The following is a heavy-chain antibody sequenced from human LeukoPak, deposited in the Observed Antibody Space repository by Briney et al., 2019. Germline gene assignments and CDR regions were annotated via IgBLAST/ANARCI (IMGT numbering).Heavy chain of an antibody. D-gene: IGHD3-10*01. V-gene: IGHV3-21*01. J-gene: IGHJ4*02. CDR2: ISSSSSYI. CDR1: GFTFSSYA. CDR3: ASYGSGSYYNGVG. Sequence: PGGSLRLSCAASGFTFSSYAMSWVRQAPGKGLEWVSSISSSSSYIYYADSVKGRFTISRDNAKNSLYLQMNSLRAEDTAVYYCASYGSGSYYNGVGWGQGTLVTVSS.